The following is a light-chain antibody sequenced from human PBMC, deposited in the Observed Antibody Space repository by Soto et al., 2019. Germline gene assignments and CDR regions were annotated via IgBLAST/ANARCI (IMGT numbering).Light chain of an antibody. J-gene: IGLJ3*02. CDR3: AAWDDSLNARGV. CDR1: RSNIGSNA. Sequence: QSVLTQPPSASGTPGQRVTISCSGSRSNIGSNAVSWYQQLPGTAPKLLIYNNNQRPSGVPDRFSCSKSGTSASRAISGLQSEEEADYYCAAWDDSLNARGVFGGGTKLTVL. CDR2: NNN. V-gene: IGLV1-44*01.